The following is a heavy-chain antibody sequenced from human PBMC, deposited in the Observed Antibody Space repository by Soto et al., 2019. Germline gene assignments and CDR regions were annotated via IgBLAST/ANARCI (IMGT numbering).Heavy chain of an antibody. Sequence: GESLKISCKGSGYSFTSYWIGWVRQMPGKGLEWMGIIYPGDSDTRYSPSFQGQVTISADKSISTAYLQWSSLKASDTAMYYCARGQTKVGYYYYGMDVWGQGTTVTVSS. CDR3: ARGQTKVGYYYYGMDV. V-gene: IGHV5-51*01. D-gene: IGHD4-4*01. J-gene: IGHJ6*02. CDR1: GYSFTSYW. CDR2: IYPGDSDT.